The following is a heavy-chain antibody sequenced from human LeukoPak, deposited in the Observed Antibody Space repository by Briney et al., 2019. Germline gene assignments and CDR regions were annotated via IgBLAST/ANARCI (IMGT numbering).Heavy chain of an antibody. CDR2: ISSSGSTI. V-gene: IGHV3-48*03. CDR3: ARKPPDYPFDY. CDR1: GFTFSSYE. Sequence: WGSLRLSCVGSGFTFSSYEKNWVRQAPGEGVEGVSYISSSGSTIYYSDSVKGRFTISRDNAKNSLYLQMNSLRAEDTAVYYCARKPPDYPFDYWGQGTLVTVSS. J-gene: IGHJ4*02. D-gene: IGHD3-16*01.